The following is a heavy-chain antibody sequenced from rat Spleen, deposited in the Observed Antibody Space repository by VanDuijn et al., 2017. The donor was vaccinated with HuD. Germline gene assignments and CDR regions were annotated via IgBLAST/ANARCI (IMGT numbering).Heavy chain of an antibody. CDR2: INSAGST. Sequence: VQLKESGPGLVKPSQSLSLTCSVTAYSITSSYRWNWIRKFPGNKLEWMGYINSAGSTNYNPSLKSRISITRDTSKNQFFLQVNSVTTEDTATYYCARAYYDGTYYDHWGQGVMVTVSS. V-gene: IGHV3-3*01. CDR3: ARAYYDGTYYDH. CDR1: AYSITSSYR. D-gene: IGHD1-12*02. J-gene: IGHJ2*01.